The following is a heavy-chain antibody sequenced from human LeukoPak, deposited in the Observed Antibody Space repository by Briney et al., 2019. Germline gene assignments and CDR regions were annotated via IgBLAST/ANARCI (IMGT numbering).Heavy chain of an antibody. Sequence: PGGSLRLSCAASGFTFSSYWMSWVRQAPGKGLEWLANIKQDGSEKYYVDSVKGRFTISRDNAKNSLYLQMNSLRAEDTAVYYCARDGVGYCSSTRCYFDGVRYDYWGQGTLVTVSS. CDR1: GFTFSSYW. CDR2: IKQDGSEK. CDR3: ARDGVGYCSSTRCYFDGVRYDY. J-gene: IGHJ4*02. D-gene: IGHD2-2*01. V-gene: IGHV3-7*01.